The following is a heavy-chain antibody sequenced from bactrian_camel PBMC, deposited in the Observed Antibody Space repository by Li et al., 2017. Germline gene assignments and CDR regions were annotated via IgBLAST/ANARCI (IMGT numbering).Heavy chain of an antibody. CDR2: IADDGRT. Sequence: HVQLVESGGGPVQAGGSLRLSCAVSGNTYRRYCMGWFRQIPDKEREGVAGIADDGRTFYADSVKGRFTISHDNTEKVLYLRMNSLKPEDSATYYCAAQFYRESYRIGYCRDVPSDYLNWGQGTQVTVS. V-gene: IGHV3S55*01. J-gene: IGHJ4*01. CDR1: GNTYRRYC. CDR3: AAQFYRESYRIGYCRDVPSDYLN. D-gene: IGHD4*01.